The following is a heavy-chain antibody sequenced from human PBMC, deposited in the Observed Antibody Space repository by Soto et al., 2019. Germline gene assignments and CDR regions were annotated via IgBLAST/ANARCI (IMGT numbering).Heavy chain of an antibody. CDR3: ARVPVRGVTLSYGMDV. CDR2: IIPIFGTA. CDR1: GGTFSSYA. Sequence: SVKVSCKASGGTFSSYAISWVRQAPGQGLEWMGGIIPIFGTANYAQKFQGRVTITADESTSTAYMELSSLRSEDTAVYYCARVPVRGVTLSYGMDVCGQGTTVTVSS. V-gene: IGHV1-69*13. J-gene: IGHJ6*02. D-gene: IGHD3-10*01.